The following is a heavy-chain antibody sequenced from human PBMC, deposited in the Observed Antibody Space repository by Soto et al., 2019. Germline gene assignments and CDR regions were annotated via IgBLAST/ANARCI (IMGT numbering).Heavy chain of an antibody. Sequence: GGSLRLSCAASGFTFSSYAMHWVRQAPGKGLEWVAVISYDGSNKYYADSVKGRFTISRDNSKNTLYLQMNSLRAEDTAVYYCARNSSSYYYYGMDVWGQGTTVTVSS. CDR3: ARNSSSYYYYGMDV. J-gene: IGHJ6*02. D-gene: IGHD6-6*01. CDR2: ISYDGSNK. CDR1: GFTFSSYA. V-gene: IGHV3-30-3*01.